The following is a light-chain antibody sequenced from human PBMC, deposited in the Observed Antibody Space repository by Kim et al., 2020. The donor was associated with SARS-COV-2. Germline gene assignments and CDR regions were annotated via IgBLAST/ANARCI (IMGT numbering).Light chain of an antibody. J-gene: IGKJ1*01. CDR2: GAT. Sequence: TSVGDRGAIPCRASQGISNYLAWFQQKPGKVPKRLIYGATSLQSGVPSRFSGSGSGTEFTLTINSLQPEDFATYYCLQHNGYPWTFGQGTKVDIK. CDR3: LQHNGYPWT. CDR1: QGISNY. V-gene: IGKV1-17*03.